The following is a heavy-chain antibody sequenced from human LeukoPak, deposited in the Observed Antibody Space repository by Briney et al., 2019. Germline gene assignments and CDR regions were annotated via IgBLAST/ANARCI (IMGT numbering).Heavy chain of an antibody. CDR2: ISSSGADT. CDR3: ARHSRVHSHDAFDL. D-gene: IGHD2-21*01. J-gene: IGHJ3*01. CDR1: GFAFSTYA. V-gene: IGHV3-23*01. Sequence: PGGSLRLSCAASGFAFSTYAKSWVRLVPGNGLEWVSAISSSGADTYYADSVKGRFTISRDNSKNTLYLQMNSLRAEDTAIYYCARHSRVHSHDAFDLWGQGTVVTVSS.